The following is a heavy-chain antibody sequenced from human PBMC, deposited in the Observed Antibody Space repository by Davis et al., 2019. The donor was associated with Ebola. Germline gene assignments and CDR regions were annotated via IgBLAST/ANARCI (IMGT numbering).Heavy chain of an antibody. CDR2: IIPILGIA. D-gene: IGHD2-2*02. V-gene: IGHV1-69*04. CDR3: ARERRCSSTSCYTSYYYGMDV. J-gene: IGHJ6*02. CDR1: GYTFTSYY. Sequence: SVKVSCKASGYTFTSYYMHWVRQAPGQGLEWMGRIIPILGIANYAQKFQGRVTITADKSTSTAYMELSSLRSEDTAVYYCARERRCSSTSCYTSYYYGMDVWGQGTTVTVSS.